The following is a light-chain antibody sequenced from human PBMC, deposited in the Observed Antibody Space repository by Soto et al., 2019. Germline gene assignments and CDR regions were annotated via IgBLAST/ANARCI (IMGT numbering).Light chain of an antibody. CDR3: QQYKSYSWT. Sequence: DIQMTQSPSTLSASVGDRVTITCRASQSISSWLAWYQQKPGKAPKLLIYDASSLESGVPSRFSGSGSGTEFTLTISSLQPDDFATYYCQQYKSYSWTFGQGTKVKIK. CDR1: QSISSW. V-gene: IGKV1-5*01. CDR2: DAS. J-gene: IGKJ1*01.